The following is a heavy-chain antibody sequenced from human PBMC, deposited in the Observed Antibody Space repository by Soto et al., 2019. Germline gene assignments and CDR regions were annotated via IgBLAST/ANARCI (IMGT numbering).Heavy chain of an antibody. J-gene: IGHJ4*02. V-gene: IGHV4-34*01. D-gene: IGHD6-6*01. CDR2: INHSGST. CDR3: ARGFVEQLGLDY. CDR1: GGSFSGYY. Sequence: QVQLQQWGAGLLKPSETLSLTCAVYGGSFSGYYWSWIRQPPGKGLEWIGEINHSGSTNYNPSLKSRVTISVDTSKNQFSLNLSSVTAADTAVYYCARGFVEQLGLDYWGQGTLVTVSS.